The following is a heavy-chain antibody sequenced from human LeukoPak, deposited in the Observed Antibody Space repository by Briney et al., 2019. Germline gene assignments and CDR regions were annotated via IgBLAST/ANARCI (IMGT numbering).Heavy chain of an antibody. CDR1: GFTFSSYA. V-gene: IGHV3-53*01. CDR3: ARVSFGPASEWFDP. D-gene: IGHD3/OR15-3a*01. CDR2: FYSGGTT. Sequence: GGSLRLSCAASGFTFSSYAMSWVRQAPGKGLECVSVFYSGGTTAYADSVKGRFTVSIDNSNNTLYLQMSSLRAEDTAVYYCARVSFGPASEWFDPWGQGTLVTVSS. J-gene: IGHJ5*02.